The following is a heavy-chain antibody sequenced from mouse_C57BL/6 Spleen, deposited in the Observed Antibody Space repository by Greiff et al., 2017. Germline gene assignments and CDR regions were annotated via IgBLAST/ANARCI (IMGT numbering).Heavy chain of an antibody. CDR3: ARDGYFDY. CDR1: GYTFTSYW. Sequence: QVQLQQPGAELVRPGSSVKLSCKASGYTFTSYWMHWVKQRPIQGLEWIGNIYPSDSETHYNQKFKDKATLTVDKSSSPAYMPLSSLTSEDSAVYYCARDGYFDYWGQGTTLTVSS. D-gene: IGHD2-3*01. J-gene: IGHJ2*01. CDR2: IYPSDSET. V-gene: IGHV1-52*01.